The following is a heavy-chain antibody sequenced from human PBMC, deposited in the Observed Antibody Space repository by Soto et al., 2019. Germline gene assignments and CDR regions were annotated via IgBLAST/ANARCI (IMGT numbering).Heavy chain of an antibody. CDR3: ARDRAYDSSGFYYYYGMDV. V-gene: IGHV3-53*01. Sequence: QAGGSLRLSCAASGFTVSSNYMSWVRQAPGKGLEWVSVIYSGGSTYYADSVKGRFTISRDNSKNTLYLQMNSLRAEDTAVYYCARDRAYDSSGFYYYYGMDVWGQGTTVTVSS. J-gene: IGHJ6*02. D-gene: IGHD3-22*01. CDR1: GFTVSSNY. CDR2: IYSGGST.